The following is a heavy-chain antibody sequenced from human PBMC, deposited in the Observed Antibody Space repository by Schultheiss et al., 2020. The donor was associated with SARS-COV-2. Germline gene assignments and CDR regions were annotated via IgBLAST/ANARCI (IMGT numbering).Heavy chain of an antibody. V-gene: IGHV3-21*01. CDR3: ARDYYYYGMDV. Sequence: GGSLRLSCAASGFTFSSCSMNWVRQAPGKGLEWVSSISSSSSYTNYADSVKGRFTISRDNAKNSLYLQMNSLRAEDTAVYYCARDYYYYGMDVWGQGTTVTVSS. CDR2: ISSSSSYT. CDR1: GFTFSSCS. J-gene: IGHJ6*02.